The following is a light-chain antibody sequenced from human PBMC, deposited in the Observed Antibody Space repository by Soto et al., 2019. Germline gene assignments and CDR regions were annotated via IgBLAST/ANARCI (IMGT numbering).Light chain of an antibody. J-gene: IGLJ1*01. CDR3: SSYTSSSTLYV. Sequence: QSVLTQPASVSGSPGQSITVSCTGTSNDIGGYNYVSWYQQQPGSAPKLIIFEVTNRPSGVSDRFSGSKSGNTASLTISGLQAEDEADYYCSSYTSSSTLYVFGTGTKVTVL. CDR1: SNDIGGYNY. CDR2: EVT. V-gene: IGLV2-14*01.